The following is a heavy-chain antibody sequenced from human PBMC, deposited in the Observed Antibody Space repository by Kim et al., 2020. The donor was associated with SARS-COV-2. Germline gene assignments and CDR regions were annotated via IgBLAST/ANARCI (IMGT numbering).Heavy chain of an antibody. J-gene: IGHJ2*01. Sequence: GESLKISCKGSGYIFTSYWIGWVRQMPGKGLEWMGIIYPGDSDTIYSPSFQGQVTISADKSISTAYLQWSSLKASDTAMYYCAGLHLAADGPIDWYFDLWGRGTLVTVSS. CDR1: GYIFTSYW. D-gene: IGHD6-13*01. V-gene: IGHV5-51*01. CDR2: IYPGDSDT. CDR3: AGLHLAADGPIDWYFDL.